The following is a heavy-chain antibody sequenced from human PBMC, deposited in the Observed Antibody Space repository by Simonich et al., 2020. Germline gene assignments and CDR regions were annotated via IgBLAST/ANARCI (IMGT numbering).Heavy chain of an antibody. CDR2: ISHRGST. J-gene: IGHJ6*02. D-gene: IGHD6-13*01. V-gene: IGHV4-38-2*01. CDR3: ARVGYSNYYYYGMDV. Sequence: QVQLQESAPGLVKPSETLSLTCAVSGYSISSGYYWGWIRQPPGKGLEWIGSISHRGSTDYNPSLKSRVTISVDTSKNQFSLKLSSVTAADTAVYYCARVGYSNYYYYGMDVWGQGTTVTVSS. CDR1: GYSISSGYY.